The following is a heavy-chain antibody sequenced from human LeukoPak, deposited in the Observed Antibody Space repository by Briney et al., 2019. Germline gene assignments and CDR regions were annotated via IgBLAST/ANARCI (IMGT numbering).Heavy chain of an antibody. CDR2: IIPILGIA. D-gene: IGHD3/OR15-3a*01. Sequence: SVKVSCKASGGTFSSYAISWVRQAPGQGLEWMGRIIPILGIANYAQKFQGRVTITADKSTSTAYMELRSLRSDDTAVYYCARDSGLGMSFDYWGQGTLVTVSS. V-gene: IGHV1-69*04. J-gene: IGHJ4*02. CDR3: ARDSGLGMSFDY. CDR1: GGTFSSYA.